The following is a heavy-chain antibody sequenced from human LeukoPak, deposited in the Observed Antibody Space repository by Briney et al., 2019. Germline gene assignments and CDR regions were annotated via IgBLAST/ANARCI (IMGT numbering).Heavy chain of an antibody. Sequence: SETLSLTCTVSGGSISSTAYYWGWIRQPPGKGLEWIGNIYYSGSTYYNPSLKSRVTISVDTSKNQFSLKLSSVTAADTAVYYCARAGSNMIVVVMGFDYWGQGTLVTVSS. CDR1: GGSISSTAYY. V-gene: IGHV4-39*07. J-gene: IGHJ4*02. CDR2: IYYSGST. D-gene: IGHD3-22*01. CDR3: ARAGSNMIVVVMGFDY.